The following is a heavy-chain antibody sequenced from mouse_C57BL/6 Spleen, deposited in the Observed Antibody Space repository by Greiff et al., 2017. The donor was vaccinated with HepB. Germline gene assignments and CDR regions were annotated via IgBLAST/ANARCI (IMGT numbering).Heavy chain of an antibody. J-gene: IGHJ4*01. CDR1: GFTFSSYA. V-gene: IGHV5-9-1*02. Sequence: EVQLVESGEGLVKPGGSLKLSCAASGFTFSSYAMSWVRQTPEKRLEWVAYISSGGDYIYYADTVKGRFTISRDNARNTLYLQMSSLKSEDTAMYYWTRDQYDYDAMDYWGQGTSVTVSS. D-gene: IGHD2-4*01. CDR3: TRDQYDYDAMDY. CDR2: ISSGGDYI.